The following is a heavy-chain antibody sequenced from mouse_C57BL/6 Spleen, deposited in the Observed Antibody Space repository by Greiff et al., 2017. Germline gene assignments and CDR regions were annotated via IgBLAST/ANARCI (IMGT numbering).Heavy chain of an antibody. V-gene: IGHV1-59*01. D-gene: IGHD1-1*01. CDR2: IDPSDSYT. Sequence: QVQLQQSGAELVRPGTSVKLSCKASGYTFTSYWMHWVKQRPGQGLEWIGVIDPSDSYTNYNQKFKGKATLTVDTSSSTAYMQLSSLTSEDSAVYYCARRGITTGFDYWGQGTTLTVSS. CDR3: ARRGITTGFDY. J-gene: IGHJ2*01. CDR1: GYTFTSYW.